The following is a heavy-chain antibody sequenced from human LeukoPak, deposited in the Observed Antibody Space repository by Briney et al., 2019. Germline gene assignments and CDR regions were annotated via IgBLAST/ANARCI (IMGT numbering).Heavy chain of an antibody. CDR1: GGSFSGYY. J-gene: IGHJ5*02. Sequence: SETLSLTCAVYGGSFSGYYWSWIRQPPGKGLEWIGEINHSGSTNYNPSLKSRVTISVDTSKNQFSLKLSSVTAADTAVYYCARTMVRGVTLPVDPWGQGTLVTVSS. CDR2: INHSGST. D-gene: IGHD3-10*01. V-gene: IGHV4-34*01. CDR3: ARTMVRGVTLPVDP.